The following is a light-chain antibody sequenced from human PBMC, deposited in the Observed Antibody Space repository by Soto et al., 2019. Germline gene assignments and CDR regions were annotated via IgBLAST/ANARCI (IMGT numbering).Light chain of an antibody. CDR1: ESISRN. Sequence: EMVVTQSPATLSMSPGGRATLSCRTSESISRNLAWYQQKLGQAPRLLIYGASTRATGVPDRFTGSGSGTDFIITITGLQSEDFGIYYCQQYYHWRRTFGQGTKVDIK. J-gene: IGKJ1*01. CDR3: QQYYHWRRT. V-gene: IGKV3-15*01. CDR2: GAS.